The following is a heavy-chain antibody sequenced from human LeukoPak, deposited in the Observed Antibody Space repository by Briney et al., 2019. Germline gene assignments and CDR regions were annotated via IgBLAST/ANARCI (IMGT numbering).Heavy chain of an antibody. D-gene: IGHD2/OR15-2a*01. Sequence: GGSLRLSCQASGFTFSDYWIHWVRQAPGKGLVWVSRITHGGDSAEYAGSVEGRSTTSRDNAKNTVYLQLNSLRAEDTAVYYCARDSGVSTPLDHWGQGAPVTVSS. J-gene: IGHJ4*02. CDR3: ARDSGVSTPLDH. V-gene: IGHV3-74*03. CDR2: ITHGGDSA. CDR1: GFTFSDYW.